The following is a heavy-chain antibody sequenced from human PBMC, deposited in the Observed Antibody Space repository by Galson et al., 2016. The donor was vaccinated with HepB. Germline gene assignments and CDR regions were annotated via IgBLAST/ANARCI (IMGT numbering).Heavy chain of an antibody. J-gene: IGHJ6*02. CDR2: ISWNSGRT. D-gene: IGHD6-13*01. CDR3: AKDISPAAAGTRNAMDV. V-gene: IGHV3-9*01. Sequence: SLRLSCAASGFTLDDFAMHWVRQAPGKGLEWVSGISWNSGRTGYADSVKGRFTISRDNAKNSLYLQMNSLRVEDTALYYCAKDISPAAAGTRNAMDVWGQGTTVTVSS. CDR1: GFTLDDFA.